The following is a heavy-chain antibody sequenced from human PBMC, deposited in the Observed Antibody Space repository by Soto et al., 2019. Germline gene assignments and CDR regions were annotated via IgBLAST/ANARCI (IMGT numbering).Heavy chain of an antibody. D-gene: IGHD6-13*01. CDR1: GGTFSSYT. CDR3: ARPLSIAAAVKAVYGMDV. Sequence: SVKVSCKASGGTFSSYTISWVRQAPGQGLEWMGRIIPILGIANYAQKFQGRVTITADKSTSTAYMELSSLRSEDTAVYYCARPLSIAAAVKAVYGMDVWGQGTTVTVSS. V-gene: IGHV1-69*02. J-gene: IGHJ6*02. CDR2: IIPILGIA.